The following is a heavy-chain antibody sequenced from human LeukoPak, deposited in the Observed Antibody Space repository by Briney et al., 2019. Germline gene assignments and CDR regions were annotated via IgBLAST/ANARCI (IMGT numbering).Heavy chain of an antibody. CDR2: IDDNGGST. D-gene: IGHD6-13*01. J-gene: IGHJ4*02. CDR1: GFTFSTYA. CDR3: AKEYSSSGYFDY. Sequence: GGSLRLSCAASGFTFSTYAMNWVRQAPEKGLEWVSGIDDNGGSTYYTDSVKGRFTISRDSSKNTLYLQMNSLRAEDTAVYYCAKEYSSSGYFDYWGQGTLVTVSS. V-gene: IGHV3-23*01.